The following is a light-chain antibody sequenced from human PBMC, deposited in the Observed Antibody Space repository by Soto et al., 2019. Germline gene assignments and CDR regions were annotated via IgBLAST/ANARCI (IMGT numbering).Light chain of an antibody. J-gene: IGLJ2*01. CDR1: SSNIGSNY. CDR2: RNN. V-gene: IGLV1-47*01. CDR3: AAWDDSLSGGV. Sequence: QPVLTQPPSASGTPGQRVTISCSGSSSNIGSNYVYWYQQLPGTAPRLLIYRNNQRPSGVPDRFSGSKSGTSASLGISGLRSEDEADYYCAAWDDSLSGGVFGGGTKVTVL.